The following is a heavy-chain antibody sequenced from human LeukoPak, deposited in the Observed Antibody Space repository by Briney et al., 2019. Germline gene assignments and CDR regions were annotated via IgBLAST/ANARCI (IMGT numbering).Heavy chain of an antibody. CDR2: ISGSGGST. J-gene: IGHJ4*02. CDR3: AKDDAWLRFGE. Sequence: GGSLRLSCAASGFTFSSYAMSWVRQAPGKGLEWVSAISGSGGSTYYADSVKGRFTISRDNSKNTLYLEVISLTAEDTAVYYCAKDDAWLRFGEWSQGTLVTVPS. D-gene: IGHD3-10*01. CDR1: GFTFSSYA. V-gene: IGHV3-23*01.